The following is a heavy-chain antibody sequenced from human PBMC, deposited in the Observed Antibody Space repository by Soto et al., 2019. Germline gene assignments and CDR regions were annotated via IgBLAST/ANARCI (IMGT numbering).Heavy chain of an antibody. CDR1: GFTFSTYA. CDR2: ISYSGGGT. V-gene: IGHV3-23*01. J-gene: IGHJ4*02. D-gene: IGHD6-19*01. Sequence: EAELLESGGGLVQPGGSLRLSCAASGFTFSTYAMSWVRQAPGKGLEWVSGISYSGGGTYYADSVKGRFTISRDNFQNTLYLQMDGLRADDTAVYYCAKDQHSSGWCYFDLWGLGTLVTVSS. CDR3: AKDQHSSGWCYFDL.